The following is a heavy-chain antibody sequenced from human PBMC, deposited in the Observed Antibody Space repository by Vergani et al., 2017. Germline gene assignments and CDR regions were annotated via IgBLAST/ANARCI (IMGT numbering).Heavy chain of an antibody. CDR2: IDPSDSYT. CDR1: GYSFTSYW. J-gene: IGHJ4*02. D-gene: IGHD6-19*01. V-gene: IGHV5-10-1*01. CDR3: ARQRECDSSGWYDREFDY. Sequence: EVQLVQSGAEVQKPGESLRISCKGSGYSFTSYWISWVRQMPGKGLEWMGRIDPSDSYTNYSPSFQGHVTISADKSISTAYLQWSSLKASDTAMYYCARQRECDSSGWYDREFDYWGQGTLVTVSS.